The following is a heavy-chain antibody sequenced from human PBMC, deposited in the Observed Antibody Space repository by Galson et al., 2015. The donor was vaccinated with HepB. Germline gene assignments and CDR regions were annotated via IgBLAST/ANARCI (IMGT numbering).Heavy chain of an antibody. V-gene: IGHV3-11*06. CDR2: ISSSSYT. J-gene: IGHJ4*02. Sequence: SLRLSCAASGFTFSDYYMSWIRQAPGKGLEWVSYISSSSYTNYADSVKGRFTISRDSAKNSLYLQMNSLRAEDTAVYYCARESPGHWYYFDYWGQGTLVTVSS. CDR3: ARESPGHWYYFDY. CDR1: GFTFSDYY.